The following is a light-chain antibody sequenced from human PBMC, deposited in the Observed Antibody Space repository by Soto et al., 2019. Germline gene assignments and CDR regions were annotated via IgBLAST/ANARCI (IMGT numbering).Light chain of an antibody. CDR3: CSYACSSTLV. J-gene: IGLJ3*02. CDR1: SSDVGSYNL. Sequence: QSALTQPASVSGSPGQSIPISCTGTSSDVGSYNLVSWYQQHPGKAPKLMIYEGSKRPSGVSNRFSGSKSGNTASLTISGLQAEDEADYYCCSYACSSTLVLGGGTKLTVL. CDR2: EGS. V-gene: IGLV2-23*01.